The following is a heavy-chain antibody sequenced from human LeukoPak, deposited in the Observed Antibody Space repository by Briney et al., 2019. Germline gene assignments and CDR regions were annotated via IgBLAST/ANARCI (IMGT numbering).Heavy chain of an antibody. V-gene: IGHV1-8*01. D-gene: IGHD4-17*01. Sequence: GASVKVSCKASGYTFASYDINWVRQATGQGLEWMGWMNPNSGNTGYAQKFQGRVTMTRNTSISTAYMELSSLRSEDTAVYYCARALYGDYDGPERYWGQGTLVTVSS. J-gene: IGHJ4*02. CDR3: ARALYGDYDGPERY. CDR2: MNPNSGNT. CDR1: GYTFASYD.